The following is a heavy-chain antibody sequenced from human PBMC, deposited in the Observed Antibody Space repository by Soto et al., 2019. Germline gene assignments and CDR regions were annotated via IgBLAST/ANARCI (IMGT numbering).Heavy chain of an antibody. Sequence: LRLSCAASGFTFSDYYMTWIRQAPGKGLEWVSYISSSGTGIYYADSVKGRFTISRDNAKNSLYLQMSSLRAEDTAVYYCARAYSDAFDIWGQGSMVTVSS. J-gene: IGHJ3*02. CDR1: GFTFSDYY. V-gene: IGHV3-11*01. D-gene: IGHD2-15*01. CDR2: ISSSGTGI. CDR3: ARAYSDAFDI.